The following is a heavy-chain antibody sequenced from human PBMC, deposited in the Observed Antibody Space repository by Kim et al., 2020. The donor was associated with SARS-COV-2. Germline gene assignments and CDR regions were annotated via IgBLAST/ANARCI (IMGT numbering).Heavy chain of an antibody. CDR3: AKGGYDTRDYSAPFDY. Sequence: DSVRDRFTVSRDNSKNALFLQMHNLRAEDTAVYYCAKGGYDTRDYSAPFDYWGQGTLVTVSS. J-gene: IGHJ4*02. V-gene: IGHV3-23*01. D-gene: IGHD3-22*01.